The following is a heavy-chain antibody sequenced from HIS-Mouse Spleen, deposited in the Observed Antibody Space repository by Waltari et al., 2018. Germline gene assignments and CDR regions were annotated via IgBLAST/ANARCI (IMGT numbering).Heavy chain of an antibody. CDR3: AKDKHHAFDY. V-gene: IGHV3-30*18. CDR2: ISYDGSNK. CDR1: GFTFSSYG. Sequence: QVQLVESGGGVVQPGRSLRLSCAASGFTFSSYGMHWVRRAPGKGLELVAVISYDGSNKYYADSVKGRFTISRDNSKNTLYLQMNSLRAEDTAVYYCAKDKHHAFDYWGQGTLVTVSS. J-gene: IGHJ4*02.